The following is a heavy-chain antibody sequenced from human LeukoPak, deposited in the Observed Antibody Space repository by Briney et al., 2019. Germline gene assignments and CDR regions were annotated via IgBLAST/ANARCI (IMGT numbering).Heavy chain of an antibody. Sequence: SETLSLTCTVSGGSISSVSYYWSWIRQPAGKGLEWIGHIYSSGGINYNPSLKSRVTISVDTSKNLFCRKRSSVSAADTAVFYCARLNRRLQRHNIGKDSDNAHGYYLDSWGQGTLVTVSS. CDR3: ARLNRRLQRHNIGKDSDNAHGYYLDS. V-gene: IGHV4-61*09. D-gene: IGHD1-26*01. CDR1: GGSISSVSYY. J-gene: IGHJ4*02. CDR2: IYSSGGI.